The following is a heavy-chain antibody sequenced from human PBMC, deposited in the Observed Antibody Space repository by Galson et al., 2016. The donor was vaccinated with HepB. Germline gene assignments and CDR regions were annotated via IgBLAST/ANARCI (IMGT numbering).Heavy chain of an antibody. V-gene: IGHV3-30-3*01. Sequence: SLRLSCAASGFTFISYAMHWVRQAPGKGLEWVAVISYDGSNKYYADSVKGRFTISRDNSKNTLYLQMNSLRAEDTAVYYCATPAIYCSGGSCEGDRQYFQHWGQGTLVTVSS. CDR3: ATPAIYCSGGSCEGDRQYFQH. D-gene: IGHD2-15*01. CDR1: GFTFISYA. CDR2: ISYDGSNK. J-gene: IGHJ1*01.